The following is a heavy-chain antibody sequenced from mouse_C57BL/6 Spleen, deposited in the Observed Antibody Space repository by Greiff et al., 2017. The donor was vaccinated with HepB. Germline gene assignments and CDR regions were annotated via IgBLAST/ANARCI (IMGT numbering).Heavy chain of an antibody. CDR3: ARAIRSEGYFDV. CDR1: GYTFTDYY. V-gene: IGHV1-76*01. J-gene: IGHJ1*03. Sequence: VQLQQSGAELVRPGASVKLSCKASGYTFTDYYINWVKQRPGQGLEWIARIYPGSGNTYYNEKFKGKATLTAEKSSSTAYMQLSSLTSEDSAVYFCARAIRSEGYFDVWGTGTTVTVSS. CDR2: IYPGSGNT.